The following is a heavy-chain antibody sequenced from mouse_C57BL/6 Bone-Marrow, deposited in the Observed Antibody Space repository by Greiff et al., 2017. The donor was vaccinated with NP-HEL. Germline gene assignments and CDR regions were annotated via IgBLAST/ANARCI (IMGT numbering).Heavy chain of an antibody. CDR1: GYTFTSYG. Sequence: VQLKESGAELARPGASVKLSCKASGYTFTSYGISWVKQRTGQGLEWIGEIYPRSGNTYYNEKFKGKATLTADKSSSTAYMELRSLTSEDSAVYFCARSSPHYYGSSPSFDYWGQGTTLTVSS. CDR2: IYPRSGNT. V-gene: IGHV1-81*01. CDR3: ARSSPHYYGSSPSFDY. D-gene: IGHD1-1*01. J-gene: IGHJ2*01.